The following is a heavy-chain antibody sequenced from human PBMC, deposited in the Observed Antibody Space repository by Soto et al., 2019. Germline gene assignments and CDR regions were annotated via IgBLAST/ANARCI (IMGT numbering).Heavy chain of an antibody. CDR1: GCTFRSYY. V-gene: IGHV3-30*01. CDR2: VSYVGDNK. D-gene: IGHD1-26*01. Sequence: PEGSLRLTCVGSGCTFRSYYFHWVRQAPGRGLEWVALVSYVGDNKYYVESVRGRFTISRDNLKNTVYLQMDSLTADDTAVYYCARDGGKSGFYDAFDIWGQGTVVTVSS. J-gene: IGHJ3*02. CDR3: ARDGGKSGFYDAFDI.